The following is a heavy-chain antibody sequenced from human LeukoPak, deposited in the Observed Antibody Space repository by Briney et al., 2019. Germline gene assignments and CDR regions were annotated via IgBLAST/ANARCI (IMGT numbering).Heavy chain of an antibody. CDR2: ISYDGSNK. J-gene: IGHJ3*02. CDR3: ASPTPQYSGYDWGAFDI. Sequence: AESLRLSCAASGFTFSSYAMHWVRQAPGKGLEWVAVISYDGSNKYYADSVKGRFTISRDNSKNTLYLQMNSLRAEDTAVYYCASPTPQYSGYDWGAFDIWGQETMVTVSS. CDR1: GFTFSSYA. V-gene: IGHV3-30*04. D-gene: IGHD5-12*01.